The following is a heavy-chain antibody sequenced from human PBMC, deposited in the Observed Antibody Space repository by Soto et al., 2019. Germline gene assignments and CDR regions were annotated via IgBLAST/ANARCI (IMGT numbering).Heavy chain of an antibody. Sequence: GGSLRLSCAASGFTFSSYSMNWVRQAPGKGLEWVSYISSSSSTIYYADSVKGRFTISRDNAKNSLYLQMNSLRDEDTAVYYCARADDQYYYYYGMDVWGQGTTVTVSS. CDR3: ARADDQYYYYYGMDV. D-gene: IGHD3-3*01. J-gene: IGHJ6*02. CDR1: GFTFSSYS. CDR2: ISSSSSTI. V-gene: IGHV3-48*02.